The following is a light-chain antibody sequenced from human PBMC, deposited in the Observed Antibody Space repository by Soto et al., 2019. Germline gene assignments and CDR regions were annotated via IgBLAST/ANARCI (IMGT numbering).Light chain of an antibody. CDR3: KKCDYLPI. J-gene: IGKJ3*01. Sequence: DIQMTQSPSSLSASVGDRVTITCQASHDITSYLNWYQHKPGKAPKLLIYDASILEGGVPSRFRGSGSGTDFTFTISSLQPEDVATYYGKKCDYLPIFGPGTTVDFK. CDR1: HDITSY. CDR2: DAS. V-gene: IGKV1-33*01.